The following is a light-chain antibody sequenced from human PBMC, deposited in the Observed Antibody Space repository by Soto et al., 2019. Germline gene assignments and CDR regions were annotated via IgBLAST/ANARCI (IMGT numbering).Light chain of an antibody. CDR3: SSYTSSSTLYV. V-gene: IGLV2-14*01. Sequence: QSALTQPASVSGSPGQSITISWTGTSSDVGGYNYVSWYQQHPGKAPKLMIYEVSNRPSGVSNRFSGSKSGNTASLTISGLQAEDEADYYCSSYTSSSTLYVFGTGTKVTVL. CDR1: SSDVGGYNY. J-gene: IGLJ1*01. CDR2: EVS.